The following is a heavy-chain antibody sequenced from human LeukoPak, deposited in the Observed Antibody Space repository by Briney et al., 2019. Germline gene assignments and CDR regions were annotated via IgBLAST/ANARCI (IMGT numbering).Heavy chain of an antibody. V-gene: IGHV3-48*01. CDR3: ARERGYSYGYSDY. D-gene: IGHD5-18*01. CDR2: ISSTSSTI. J-gene: IGHJ4*02. Sequence: GGSLRLSCAASGFTFSSYSMNWVRQAPGKGLEWVSYISSTSSTIYYADSVKGRFTISRDNAKNSLYLQMNSLRAEDTAVYYCARERGYSYGYSDYWGQGTLVTVTS. CDR1: GFTFSSYS.